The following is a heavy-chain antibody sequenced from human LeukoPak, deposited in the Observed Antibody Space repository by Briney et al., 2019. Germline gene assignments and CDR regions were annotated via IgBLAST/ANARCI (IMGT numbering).Heavy chain of an antibody. CDR1: GYTFTVYY. V-gene: IGHV1-2*02. J-gene: IGHJ5*02. Sequence: ASVKVSCKASGYTFTVYYMHWVRQAPGQGLEWMGWINPNSGGTNYAQKFQGRVTMTRATSNSTAYMELSRLRSDDTAVYYCARDRGYCTNGVCYASWFDPWGQGTLVTVSS. CDR2: INPNSGGT. D-gene: IGHD2-8*01. CDR3: ARDRGYCTNGVCYASWFDP.